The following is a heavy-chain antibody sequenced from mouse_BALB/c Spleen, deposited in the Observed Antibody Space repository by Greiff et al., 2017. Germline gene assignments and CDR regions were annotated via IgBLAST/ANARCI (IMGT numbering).Heavy chain of an antibody. Sequence: VQLQQSGAELARPGASVKMSCKASGYTFTSYTMHWVKQRPGQGLEWIGYINPSSGYTNYNQKFKDKATLTADKSSSTAYMQLSSLTSEDSAVYYCARSEYGFTTAFYYAMDYWGQGTSVTVSS. CDR1: GYTFTSYT. D-gene: IGHD1-2*01. CDR3: ARSEYGFTTAFYYAMDY. CDR2: INPSSGYT. V-gene: IGHV1-4*01. J-gene: IGHJ4*01.